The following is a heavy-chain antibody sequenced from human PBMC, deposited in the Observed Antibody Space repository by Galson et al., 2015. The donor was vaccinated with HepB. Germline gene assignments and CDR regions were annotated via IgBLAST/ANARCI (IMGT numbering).Heavy chain of an antibody. Sequence: SLRLSCAASGFTFSSAWMNWVRQAPGKGLEWVGRIKSKTDGGTTDYAAPVKGRFTISRDDSKNTLYLQMNSLKTEDTAVYYCTTVSVVVVVPAAIPDYWGQGTLVTVSS. CDR3: TTVSVVVVVPAAIPDY. V-gene: IGHV3-15*07. J-gene: IGHJ4*02. CDR2: IKSKTDGGTT. D-gene: IGHD2-2*01. CDR1: GFTFSSAW.